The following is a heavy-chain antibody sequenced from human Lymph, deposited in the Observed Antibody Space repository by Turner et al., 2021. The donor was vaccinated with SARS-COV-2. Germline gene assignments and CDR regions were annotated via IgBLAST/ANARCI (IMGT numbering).Heavy chain of an antibody. CDR2: LNPSGDST. J-gene: IGHJ4*02. V-gene: IGHV1-46*01. CDR1: GYTFTSYY. D-gene: IGHD2-15*01. CDR3: ARVGPGGFDY. Sequence: QVQLVQSGDEVKKPGASVKVSCKASGYTFTSYYMPWVRQAPGQGLEWMGILNPSGDSTSYAQKFQGRVTMTRDTSTSTVYMELSSLRSEDTAVYYCARVGPGGFDYWGQGTPVTVSS.